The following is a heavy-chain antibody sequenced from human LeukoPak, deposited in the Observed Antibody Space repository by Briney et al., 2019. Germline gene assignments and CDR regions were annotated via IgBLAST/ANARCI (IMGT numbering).Heavy chain of an antibody. CDR2: ISGSGSHI. V-gene: IGHV3-48*03. CDR3: ARRGATRVAFDI. CDR1: GFTFSSYE. D-gene: IGHD1-26*01. Sequence: GGSLRLSCAASGFTFSSYEMNWVRQAPGKGLEWVSYISGSGSHIYYADSVKGRFTISRDNAKNTLYLQMNSLRAEDTAVYYCARRGATRVAFDIWGQGTMVTVSS. J-gene: IGHJ3*02.